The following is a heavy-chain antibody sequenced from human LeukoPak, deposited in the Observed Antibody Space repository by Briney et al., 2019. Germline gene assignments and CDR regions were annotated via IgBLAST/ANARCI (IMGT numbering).Heavy chain of an antibody. CDR3: TRDRSPSEYTNYERAYYYGMDV. J-gene: IGHJ6*02. Sequence: PGGSLRLSCAASGFTFSSHWMHWVRQAPGKGLVWISRISSDGSTTDYADSVKGRFTISRDSAKKTLYLQMYSLRADDSAVYYCTRDRSPSEYTNYERAYYYGMDVWGQGTTVTVSS. D-gene: IGHD1-7*01. V-gene: IGHV3-74*01. CDR1: GFTFSSHW. CDR2: ISSDGSTT.